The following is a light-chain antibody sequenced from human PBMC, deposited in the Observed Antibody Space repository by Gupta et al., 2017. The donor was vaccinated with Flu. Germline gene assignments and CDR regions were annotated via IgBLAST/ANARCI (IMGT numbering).Light chain of an antibody. CDR2: DDG. CDR3: QVWDGSSDHQVV. J-gene: IGLJ3*02. CDR1: NIGSKS. Sequence: SYVLTQPPSVSVAPGQTASITCGGTNIGSKSVHWYQQKPGQAPVVVVYDDGDRPSGIPERFSGCNYGNTATPTTSRGEAGDEADDYCQVWDGSSDHQVVFGGGTKLSFL. V-gene: IGLV3-21*02.